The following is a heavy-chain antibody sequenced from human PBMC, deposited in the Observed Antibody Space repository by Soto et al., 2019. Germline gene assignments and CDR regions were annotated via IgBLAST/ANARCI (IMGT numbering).Heavy chain of an antibody. Sequence: PGGALRLSCAASGFTFDDYTMHWVRQAPGKGLEWVSLISWDGGSTYYADSVKGRFTISRDNSKNSLYLQMNSLRTEDTALYYCAKDMESSGWSEDYYYYGMDVWGHRTTVTVS. CDR3: AKDMESSGWSEDYYYYGMDV. J-gene: IGHJ6*02. D-gene: IGHD6-19*01. CDR1: GFTFDDYT. CDR2: ISWDGGST. V-gene: IGHV3-43*01.